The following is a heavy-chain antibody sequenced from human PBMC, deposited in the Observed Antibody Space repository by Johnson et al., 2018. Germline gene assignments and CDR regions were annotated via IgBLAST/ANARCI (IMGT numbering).Heavy chain of an antibody. Sequence: EVQLVESGGGVVQPGRSLRLSCAASGFTFSSYAMSWVRQAPGKGLEWVSAISGSGGSTYYADSVKGRFTVSRDNSKNTLYLQMNSLRAGDTAVYYCAGDAPTGDYFAYWGQGTLVTGSS. D-gene: IGHD7-27*01. CDR1: GFTFSSYA. CDR3: AGDAPTGDYFAY. V-gene: IGHV3-23*04. J-gene: IGHJ4*02. CDR2: ISGSGGST.